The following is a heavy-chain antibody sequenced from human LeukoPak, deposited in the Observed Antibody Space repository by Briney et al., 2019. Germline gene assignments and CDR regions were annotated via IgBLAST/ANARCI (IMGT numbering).Heavy chain of an antibody. CDR2: IYTSGST. D-gene: IGHD3-3*01. Sequence: PSETLSLTCTVSGGSISSSSYYWSWIRQPAGKGLEWIGRIYTSGSTNYNPSLKSRVTMSVDTSKNQFSLKLSSVTAADTAVYYCARGPHYDFWSGYWFDPWGQGTLVTVSS. V-gene: IGHV4-61*02. J-gene: IGHJ5*02. CDR1: GGSISSSSYY. CDR3: ARGPHYDFWSGYWFDP.